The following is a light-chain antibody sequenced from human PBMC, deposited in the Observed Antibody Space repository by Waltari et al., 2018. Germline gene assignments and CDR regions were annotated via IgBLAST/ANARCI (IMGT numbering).Light chain of an antibody. CDR3: SAWDSNLSAWV. CDR2: RNN. Sequence: QAGLTQPPSVSKGLGQTATLTCTGNNNNVGNQGAAWLQQHQGHPPKLLSYRNNNRPPGIPEKFSASRSGNTASLTITGLQPEDEADYYCSAWDSNLSAWVFGGGTKLTVL. V-gene: IGLV10-54*04. CDR1: NNNVGNQG. J-gene: IGLJ3*02.